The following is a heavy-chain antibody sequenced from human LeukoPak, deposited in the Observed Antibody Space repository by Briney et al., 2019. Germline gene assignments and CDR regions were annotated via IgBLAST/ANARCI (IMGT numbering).Heavy chain of an antibody. CDR1: GYTFTSYD. CDR2: MNPNSGNT. Sequence: ASVKVSCKASGYTFTSYDINWVRQATGQGLEWMGWMNPNSGNTGYAQKFQGRVTMTRNTSISTAYMELSSLSSEDTAVYYCARDIYYYDSSGYVYYFDYWGKGTMVTVSS. V-gene: IGHV1-8*01. D-gene: IGHD3-22*01. J-gene: IGHJ4*02. CDR3: ARDIYYYDSSGYVYYFDY.